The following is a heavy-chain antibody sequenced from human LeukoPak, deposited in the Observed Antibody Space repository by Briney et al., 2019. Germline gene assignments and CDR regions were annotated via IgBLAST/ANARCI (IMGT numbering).Heavy chain of an antibody. CDR2: IIPILGIA. Sequence: ASVKVSCKASGGTFSSYAISWVRQAPGQGLEWMGRIIPILGIANYAQKFQGRVTITADKSTSTAYMELSSLRSEDTAVYYCAREIAMAYKNEFDYWGQGTLVTVSS. CDR1: GGTFSSYA. CDR3: AREIAMAYKNEFDY. V-gene: IGHV1-69*04. D-gene: IGHD2-21*01. J-gene: IGHJ4*02.